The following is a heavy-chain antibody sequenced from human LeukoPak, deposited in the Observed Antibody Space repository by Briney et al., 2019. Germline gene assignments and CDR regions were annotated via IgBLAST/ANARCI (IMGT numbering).Heavy chain of an antibody. V-gene: IGHV4-4*07. CDR1: GGSLNNYY. CDR3: TRGHGWTDY. J-gene: IGHJ4*02. Sequence: SETLSLICTVSGGSLNNYYWTWIRQPAGKGLGWIGRIEPSGTNDHNPSLKSRVTMSINMSKNQFSLELISVTAADTAVYYCTRGHGWTDYWGQGTLVTVSS. D-gene: IGHD6-19*01. CDR2: IEPSGTN.